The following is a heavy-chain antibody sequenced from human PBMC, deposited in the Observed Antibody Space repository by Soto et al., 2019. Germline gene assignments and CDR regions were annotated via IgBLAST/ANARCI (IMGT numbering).Heavy chain of an antibody. CDR3: ARALASPFDY. Sequence: GGSLRLSCAASGFTVSSNYMSWVRQAPGKGLEWVSVIYSGGSTYYADSVKGRFTISRDNSKNTLYLQMNSLRAEDTAVYCCARALASPFDYWGQGTLVTVSS. J-gene: IGHJ4*02. CDR2: IYSGGST. V-gene: IGHV3-66*01. CDR1: GFTVSSNY.